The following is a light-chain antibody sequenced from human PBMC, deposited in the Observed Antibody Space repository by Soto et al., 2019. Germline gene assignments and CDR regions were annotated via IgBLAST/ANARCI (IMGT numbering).Light chain of an antibody. J-gene: IGKJ2*01. CDR3: QQSYSTLYT. CDR1: QSISTY. Sequence: DIQMTQSPSSLSASVGDRVIIICRASQSISTYLNWYHQKPGKAPKLLIHAASSLQSGVPSRFSGSGSGTDFTLTISSLQPEDFATYYCQQSYSTLYTFGQGTKLDIK. V-gene: IGKV1-39*01. CDR2: AAS.